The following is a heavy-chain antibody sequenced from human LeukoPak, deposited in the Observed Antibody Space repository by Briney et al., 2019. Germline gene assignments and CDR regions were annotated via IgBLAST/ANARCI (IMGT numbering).Heavy chain of an antibody. D-gene: IGHD3-16*01. Sequence: GGSLRPSCAASGFTFSSYSMNWVRQAPGKGLEWVSSISSSSSYIYYADSAKGRFTISRDNAKNSLYLQMNSLRAEDTAVYYCASQAYGLFHYWGQGTLATVSS. CDR2: ISSSSSYI. CDR3: ASQAYGLFHY. J-gene: IGHJ4*02. CDR1: GFTFSSYS. V-gene: IGHV3-21*01.